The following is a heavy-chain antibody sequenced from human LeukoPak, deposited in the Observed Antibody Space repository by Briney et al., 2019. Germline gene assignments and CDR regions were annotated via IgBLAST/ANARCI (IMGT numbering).Heavy chain of an antibody. CDR2: ISVYKGDT. Sequence: ASVKVSCKASGYTFINYGISWVRQAPGQGLEWMGWISVYKGDTTYAQTFQGRVTMTTDKSTSTAYMELRSLRSDDTAVYFCARDRSNSDVWGQGTTVTVSS. J-gene: IGHJ6*02. V-gene: IGHV1-18*01. CDR1: GYTFINYG. D-gene: IGHD2-15*01. CDR3: ARDRSNSDV.